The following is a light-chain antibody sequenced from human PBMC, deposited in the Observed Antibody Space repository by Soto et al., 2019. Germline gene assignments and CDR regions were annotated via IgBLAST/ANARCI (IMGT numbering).Light chain of an antibody. CDR1: QSVSSNF. CDR2: GAS. J-gene: IGKJ1*01. Sequence: EIVLTQSPGTLSLSPGERATLPCRASQSVSSNFLAWYQQKPGQAPRLLIYGASSRATGIPDRFSGSGSGTDCPLTISRLEPEDFAVYYGQQYGSSPRTFGQGTKVEIK. V-gene: IGKV3-20*01. CDR3: QQYGSSPRT.